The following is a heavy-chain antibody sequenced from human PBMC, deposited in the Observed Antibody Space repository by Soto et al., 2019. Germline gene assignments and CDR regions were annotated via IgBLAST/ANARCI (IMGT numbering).Heavy chain of an antibody. CDR2: LHSGGDT. CDR3: ARDGPYYYASRMDV. D-gene: IGHD3-10*01. J-gene: IGHJ6*02. V-gene: IGHV3-53*04. CDR1: GIPVSSNY. Sequence: EVQLVESGGGLVQPGGSLRLSCAASGIPVSSNYMTWVRQAPGKGLEWVSVLHSGGDTYYANSVKGRFTISRHDSTNTLFLQMNSLTPEEPAVYYCARDGPYYYASRMDVWGQGTTVTVSS.